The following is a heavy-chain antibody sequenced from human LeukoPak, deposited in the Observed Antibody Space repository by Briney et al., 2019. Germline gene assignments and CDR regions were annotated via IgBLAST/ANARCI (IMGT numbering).Heavy chain of an antibody. J-gene: IGHJ5*02. D-gene: IGHD3-9*01. CDR3: ARGWYDILTGSNWFDP. V-gene: IGHV4-38-2*02. CDR2: IYNSGST. CDR1: GYSISSGYY. Sequence: SETLSLTCTVSGYSISSGYYWGWIRQAPGKGLEWIGSIYNSGSTYYNPSLKSRVTISVDTSKNQFSLKLSSVTAADTAVYYCARGWYDILTGSNWFDPWGQGTLVTVSS.